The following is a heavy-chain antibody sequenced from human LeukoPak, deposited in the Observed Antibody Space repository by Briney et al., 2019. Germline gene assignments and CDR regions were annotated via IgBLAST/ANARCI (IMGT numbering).Heavy chain of an antibody. J-gene: IGHJ6*03. V-gene: IGHV3-30*02. CDR1: GFTFSSYG. CDR3: AKGGGYEAQYYYYYLDV. D-gene: IGHD5-12*01. Sequence: GGSLRLSCAASGFTFSSYGMHWVRQAPGKGLEWVAFIRFDGSNKYYADSVKGRFTISRDNSKNTLYLQMKSLRAEDTAVYYCAKGGGYEAQYYYYYLDVWGKGTTVTISS. CDR2: IRFDGSNK.